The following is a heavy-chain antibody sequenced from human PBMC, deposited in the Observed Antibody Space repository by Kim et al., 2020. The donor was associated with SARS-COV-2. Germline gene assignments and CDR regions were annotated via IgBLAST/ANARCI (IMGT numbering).Heavy chain of an antibody. CDR3: ARHNHSSGWSYFDY. Sequence: GGSLRLSCAASGFTFSSYSMNWVRQAPGKGLEWVSSISSSSSYIYYADSVKGRFTISRDNAKNSLYLQMNSLRAEDTAVYYCARHNHSSGWSYFDYWGHGTLVTVSS. CDR2: ISSSSSYI. V-gene: IGHV3-21*01. J-gene: IGHJ4*01. CDR1: GFTFSSYS. D-gene: IGHD6-13*01.